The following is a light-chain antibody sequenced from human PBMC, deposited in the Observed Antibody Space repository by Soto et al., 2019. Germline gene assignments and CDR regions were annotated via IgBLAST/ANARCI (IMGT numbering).Light chain of an antibody. CDR3: QQYNSYSLT. Sequence: DIPMTQSPSTLSASVGDRVTITCRASQSISSRLAWYQQKPGKAPKLLIYDASSLEGGVPPRFSGSGSGTEFTLTIGSLQPDDFATYYCQQYNSYSLTFGQGTKLEIK. J-gene: IGKJ2*01. CDR1: QSISSR. CDR2: DAS. V-gene: IGKV1-5*01.